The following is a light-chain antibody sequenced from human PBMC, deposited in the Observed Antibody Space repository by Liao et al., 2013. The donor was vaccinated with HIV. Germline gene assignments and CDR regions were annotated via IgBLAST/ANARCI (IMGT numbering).Light chain of an antibody. CDR3: QTWDSSNMI. CDR2: QDR. Sequence: YELTQPPSVSVSPGQTASITCSGDKLGDKYTCWYQQKAGQSPVLVMYQDRKRPSGIPERFSGSQSGNTATLTISGTQTLDEADYYCQTWDSSNMIFGGGTKLTVL. CDR1: KLGDKY. V-gene: IGLV3-1*01. J-gene: IGLJ2*01.